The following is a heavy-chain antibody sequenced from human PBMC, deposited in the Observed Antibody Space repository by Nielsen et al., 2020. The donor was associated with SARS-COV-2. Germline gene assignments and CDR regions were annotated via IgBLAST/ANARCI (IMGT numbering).Heavy chain of an antibody. D-gene: IGHD2-2*03. CDR2: VSSSGGST. J-gene: IGHJ3*02. Sequence: GESLKISCAASGFTFNIYAMAWVRRAPGRGLQWVTGVSSSGGSTYYTDSVKGRFTISRDNSKNTLYLQMNSLRAEDTAVYYCAKDFFGYCSSTSCYDAFDIWGQGTMVTVSS. CDR3: AKDFFGYCSSTSCYDAFDI. V-gene: IGHV3-23*01. CDR1: GFTFNIYA.